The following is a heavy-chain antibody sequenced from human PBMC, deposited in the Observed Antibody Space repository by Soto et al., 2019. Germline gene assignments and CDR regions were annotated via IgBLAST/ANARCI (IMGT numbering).Heavy chain of an antibody. CDR2: IKSKTDGGTT. CDR3: TAEYYDFWSGYYLFDY. J-gene: IGHJ4*02. V-gene: IGHV3-15*01. D-gene: IGHD3-3*01. Sequence: GGSLRLSCAASGFTFSNAWMSWVRQAPGKGLEWVGRIKSKTDGGTTDYAAPVKGRFTISRDDSKNTLYLQMNSLKTEDTAVYYCTAEYYDFWSGYYLFDYWGQGTLVTVSS. CDR1: GFTFSNAW.